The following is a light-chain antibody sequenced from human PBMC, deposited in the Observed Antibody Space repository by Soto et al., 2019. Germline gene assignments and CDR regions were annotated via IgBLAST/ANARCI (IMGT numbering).Light chain of an antibody. CDR1: QSVSSNY. V-gene: IGKV3-20*01. CDR3: EQYGSSPPT. J-gene: IGKJ1*01. Sequence: EIVLTQPRATLSLSPRERATLSCGASQSVSSNYLAWYQQKNGQAPRLLIYGASSRASGVPDRFSGSGYGTDFNLIISRLETEDFAVYYCEQYGSSPPTFGQGTKVDIK. CDR2: GAS.